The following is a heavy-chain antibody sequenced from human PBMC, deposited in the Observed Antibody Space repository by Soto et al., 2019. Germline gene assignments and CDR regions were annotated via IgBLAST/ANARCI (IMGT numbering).Heavy chain of an antibody. CDR3: ARGANWFDP. Sequence: SETLSLTCTVSGGSVSSGSYYWSWIRQPPGKGLECIGYIYYSGSTNYNPSLKSRVTISVDTSKNQFSLKLSSVTAADTAVYYCARGANWFDPWGQGTLVTVSS. J-gene: IGHJ5*02. CDR1: GGSVSSGSYY. CDR2: IYYSGST. V-gene: IGHV4-61*01.